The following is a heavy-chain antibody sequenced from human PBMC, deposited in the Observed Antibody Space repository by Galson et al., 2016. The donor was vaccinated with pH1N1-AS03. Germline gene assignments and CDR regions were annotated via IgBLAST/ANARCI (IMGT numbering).Heavy chain of an antibody. J-gene: IGHJ6*02. D-gene: IGHD1-26*01. CDR2: INPNNGVT. CDR1: GSIFTGFY. CDR3: ARDPRGPCSSATCATTYYFGMDV. Sequence: QSGAEVKKPGASVKVSCKASGSIFTGFYVHWVRQAPGQGLEWMGWINPNNGVTNYAQKFQAWVTMTGDTSISTAYLELYGLKSDDTAVYYCARDPRGPCSSATCATTYYFGMDVWGQGTTVIVSS. V-gene: IGHV1-2*04.